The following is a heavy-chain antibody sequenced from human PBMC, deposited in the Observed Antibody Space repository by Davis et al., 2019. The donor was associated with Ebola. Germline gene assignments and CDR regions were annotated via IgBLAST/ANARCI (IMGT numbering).Heavy chain of an antibody. CDR2: INPNSGGT. V-gene: IGHV1-2*06. D-gene: IGHD5-18*01. CDR3: ARGGIQIWSSHYFDY. J-gene: IGHJ4*02. Sequence: AASVKVSCKASGYTFTGYYMHWVRQAPGQGLEWMGRINPNSGGTNYAQKLQGRVTMTTDTSTSTAYMELRSLRSDDTAAYYCARGGIQIWSSHYFDYWGQGSLVTVSS. CDR1: GYTFTGYY.